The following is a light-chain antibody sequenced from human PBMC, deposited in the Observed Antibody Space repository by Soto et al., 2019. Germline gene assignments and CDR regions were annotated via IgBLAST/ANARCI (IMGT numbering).Light chain of an antibody. CDR1: QSVSSSY. CDR2: GAS. Sequence: EIVLTQSPVTLSLSPGERATLSCRASQSVSSSYLAWYQQKPGQAPRLLIYGASSRATGIPDRFSGSGSGTDFTLTISRLEPEDFAVYYCQQYGSSPITFGHGTKVDIK. J-gene: IGKJ1*01. CDR3: QQYGSSPIT. V-gene: IGKV3-20*01.